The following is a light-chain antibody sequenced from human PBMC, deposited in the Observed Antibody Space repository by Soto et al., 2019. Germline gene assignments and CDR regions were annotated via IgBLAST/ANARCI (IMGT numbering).Light chain of an antibody. Sequence: QSVLTQPPSVSAAPGQKVTISCSGSSSNIGSNFVSWYQQFPGTAPRLLIYEVSKRPSGVPDRFSGSKSGNTASLTVSGLQAEDEADYYCSSYAGSNNLVFGGGTQLTVL. CDR1: SSNIGSNF. V-gene: IGLV2-8*01. CDR2: EVS. CDR3: SSYAGSNNLV. J-gene: IGLJ3*02.